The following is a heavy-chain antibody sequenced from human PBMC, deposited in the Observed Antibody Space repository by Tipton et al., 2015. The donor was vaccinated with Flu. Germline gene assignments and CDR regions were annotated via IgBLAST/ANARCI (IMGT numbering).Heavy chain of an antibody. D-gene: IGHD3-22*01. CDR1: GGSISSSSYY. J-gene: IGHJ4*02. CDR3: ARVRAIYYDSSGLSPGYFDY. Sequence: LRLSCTVSGGSISSSSYYWGWIRQPPGKGLEWIGSIYYSGSTYYNPPLKSRVTISLDTSKNQFSLKLSSVTAADTAVYYCARVRAIYYDSSGLSPGYFDYWGQGTLVTVSS. CDR2: IYYSGST. V-gene: IGHV4-39*07.